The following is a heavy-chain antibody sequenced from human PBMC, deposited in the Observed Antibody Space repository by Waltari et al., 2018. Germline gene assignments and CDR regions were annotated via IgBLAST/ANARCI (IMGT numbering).Heavy chain of an antibody. Sequence: ELQLLEAGGGLVQQGGSLSLSCGASGFPFGSTARRWVRQAPGKGLEWGSAISGSGDSVFYAESVKGRFTVSRDNSKNTLFLEMNSLRAEDTAVYFCARDWRRSLEYLDWLLFALDYWGQGTLVTVSS. CDR1: GFPFGSTA. CDR2: ISGSGDSV. CDR3: ARDWRRSLEYLDWLLFALDY. V-gene: IGHV3-23*01. J-gene: IGHJ4*02. D-gene: IGHD3-9*01.